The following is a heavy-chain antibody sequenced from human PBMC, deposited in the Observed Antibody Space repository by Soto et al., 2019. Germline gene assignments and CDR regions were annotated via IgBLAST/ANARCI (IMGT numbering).Heavy chain of an antibody. CDR3: ARRGACISTSCSLDY. CDR1: GYTFTGYY. V-gene: IGHV1-46*01. J-gene: IGHJ4*02. Sequence: QVQLVQSGAEVKKPGASVKVSCKASGYTFTGYYIHWVRQAPGQGLEWMGIINPSGGSTTYAQKFQGRVTMTRDTSTSTVYMELSSLRSEDTAVYYCARRGACISTSCSLDYWGQGTLVTVSS. CDR2: INPSGGST. D-gene: IGHD2-2*01.